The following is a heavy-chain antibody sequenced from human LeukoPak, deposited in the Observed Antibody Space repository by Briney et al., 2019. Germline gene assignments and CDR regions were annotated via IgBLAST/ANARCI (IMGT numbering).Heavy chain of an antibody. J-gene: IGHJ4*02. D-gene: IGHD6-19*01. Sequence: SETLSLTCTVSGDSISSSSYYWGWIRQPPGKGLEWIGSIYYSGSTYYNPSLKSRVTISVDTSKNQFSLKLSSVTAADTAVYYCARSGIAVAGSFDYWGQGTLVTVSS. CDR3: ARSGIAVAGSFDY. CDR2: IYYSGST. CDR1: GDSISSSSYY. V-gene: IGHV4-39*07.